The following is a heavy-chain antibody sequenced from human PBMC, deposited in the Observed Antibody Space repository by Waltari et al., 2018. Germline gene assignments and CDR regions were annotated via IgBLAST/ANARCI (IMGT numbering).Heavy chain of an antibody. CDR1: GGSISSYY. J-gene: IGHJ4*02. Sequence: QVQLQESGPGLVKPSETLSLTCTVSGGSISSYYWSWIRQPAGKGLGWIGRIYTSGSTNYNPSLKSRVTMSVDTSKNQFSLKLSSVTAADTAVYYCARDLSREDYVWGSYRWDSYFDYWGQGTLVTVSS. V-gene: IGHV4-4*07. CDR3: ARDLSREDYVWGSYRWDSYFDY. CDR2: IYTSGST. D-gene: IGHD3-16*02.